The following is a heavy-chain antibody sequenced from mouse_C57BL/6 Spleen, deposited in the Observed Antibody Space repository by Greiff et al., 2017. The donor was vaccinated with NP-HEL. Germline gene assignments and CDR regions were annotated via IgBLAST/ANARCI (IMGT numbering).Heavy chain of an antibody. J-gene: IGHJ3*01. CDR3: ARGITTVVEAY. CDR1: GFTFSSYA. CDR2: ISDGGSYT. V-gene: IGHV5-4*03. Sequence: EVMLVESGGGLVKPGGSLKLSCAASGFTFSSYAMSWVRQTPEKRLEWVATISDGGSYTYYPDNVKGRFTISRDNAKNNLYLQMSHLKSEDTAMYYCARGITTVVEAYWGQGTLVTVSA. D-gene: IGHD1-1*01.